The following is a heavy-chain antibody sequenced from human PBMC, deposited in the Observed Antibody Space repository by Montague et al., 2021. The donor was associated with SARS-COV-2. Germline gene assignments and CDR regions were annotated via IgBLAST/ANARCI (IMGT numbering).Heavy chain of an antibody. V-gene: IGHV4-39*02. CDR1: GGSITNNIDY. J-gene: IGHJ3*01. CDR2: IYYTGNT. Sequence: SETLSLTSTVSGGSITNNIDYWAWIRQPPGKGLEWIGSIYYTGNTYYXPSLKSRVTISVVTSKNHFTLELSSVTAAETAVYYCARLKRYFDSSGSPSAFDFWGQGTKVTVSS. CDR3: ARLKRYFDSSGSPSAFDF. D-gene: IGHD3-22*01.